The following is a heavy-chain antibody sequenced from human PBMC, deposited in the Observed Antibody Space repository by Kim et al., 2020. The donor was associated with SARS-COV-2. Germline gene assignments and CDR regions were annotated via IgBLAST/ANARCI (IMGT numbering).Heavy chain of an antibody. Sequence: ASVKVSCKASGYTFTSYAMHWVRQAPGQRLEWMGWINAGNGNTKYSQKFQGRVTITRDTSASTAYMELSSLRSEDTAVYYCARDHPVVVAATPADGYGEPYWYFDLWGRGTLVTVSS. CDR2: INAGNGNT. CDR1: GYTFTSYA. V-gene: IGHV1-3*01. D-gene: IGHD2-15*01. J-gene: IGHJ2*01. CDR3: ARDHPVVVAATPADGYGEPYWYFDL.